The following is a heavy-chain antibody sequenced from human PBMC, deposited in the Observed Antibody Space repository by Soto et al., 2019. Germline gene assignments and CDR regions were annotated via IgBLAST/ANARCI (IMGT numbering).Heavy chain of an antibody. D-gene: IGHD2-2*01. V-gene: IGHV2-5*02. CDR1: GFSFRRNEVG. Sequence: QITLKESGPTLVKPTQTLTLTCTFSGFSFRRNEVGVAWIRQPPGKALEWLALIYWDDDRHYNPSLKSRLTITKDTSKKEVVLTMTTMDPVDTATYYCAHRRRDCSRTGCYFSVFDIWGQGTMVTVSS. J-gene: IGHJ3*02. CDR2: IYWDDDR. CDR3: AHRRRDCSRTGCYFSVFDI.